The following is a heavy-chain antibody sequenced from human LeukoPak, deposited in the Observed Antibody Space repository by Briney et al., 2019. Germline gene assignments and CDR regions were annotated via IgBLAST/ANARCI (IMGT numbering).Heavy chain of an antibody. Sequence: SETLSLTCTVYGGSISTSNYYWGWIRQPPGKGLEWIGNIFYSGSTYYSPSLRSRVTISVDTSKNQFSLKLGSVTAADTAAYYCARDHFEEVGATDFDYWGQGTLVTVSS. J-gene: IGHJ4*02. CDR2: IFYSGST. D-gene: IGHD1-26*01. V-gene: IGHV4-39*07. CDR1: GGSISTSNYY. CDR3: ARDHFEEVGATDFDY.